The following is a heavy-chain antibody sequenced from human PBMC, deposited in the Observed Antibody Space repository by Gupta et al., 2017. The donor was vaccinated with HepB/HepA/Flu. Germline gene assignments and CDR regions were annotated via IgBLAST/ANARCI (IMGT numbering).Heavy chain of an antibody. J-gene: IGHJ6*02. Sequence: QVQLQQWGAGLLKPSETLSLTCAVSGGSFSGYFWSWIRQSPGKGLEWIGEINHRGSSNYNPSLKSRVTLSVDTSKNQISLNVSSVTAADTALYYCARVITMVRGIPYYRIDVWGQGTTVTVSS. CDR1: GGSFSGYF. CDR3: ARVITMVRGIPYYRIDV. V-gene: IGHV4-34*01. D-gene: IGHD3-10*01. CDR2: INHRGSS.